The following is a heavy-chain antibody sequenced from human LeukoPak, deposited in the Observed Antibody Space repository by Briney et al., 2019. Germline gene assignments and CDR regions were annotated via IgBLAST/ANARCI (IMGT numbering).Heavy chain of an antibody. CDR3: ARVTMVRGAIGRYLDY. D-gene: IGHD3-10*01. Sequence: SETLSLTCTVSGGSISSSSYYWGWIRQPPGKGLEWIGSTYYSGSTYYNPSLKSRVTISVDTSKNQFSLKLSSVTAADTAVYYCARVTMVRGAIGRYLDYWGQGTLVTVSS. J-gene: IGHJ4*02. CDR2: TYYSGST. V-gene: IGHV4-39*07. CDR1: GGSISSSSYY.